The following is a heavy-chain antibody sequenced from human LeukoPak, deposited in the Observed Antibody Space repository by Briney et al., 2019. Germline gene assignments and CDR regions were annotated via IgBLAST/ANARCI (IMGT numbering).Heavy chain of an antibody. D-gene: IGHD3-16*02. J-gene: IGHJ4*02. Sequence: PADTLSLTCTVSGGSISSGGYYWSWIRQPPGKGLEWIGYIYYGGSTYYNPSLKSRVTISVDTSKNQFSLKLSSVTAADTAVYYCASFYQVYYFDYWGQGTLVTVSS. CDR3: ASFYQVYYFDY. V-gene: IGHV4-30-4*02. CDR2: IYYGGST. CDR1: GGSISSGGYY.